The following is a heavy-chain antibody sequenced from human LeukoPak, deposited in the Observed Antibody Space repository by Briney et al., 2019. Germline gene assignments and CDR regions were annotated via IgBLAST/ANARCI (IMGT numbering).Heavy chain of an antibody. CDR2: IYHSGST. CDR3: ARDDIVVVPAAPNYYDMDV. V-gene: IGHV4-30-2*01. D-gene: IGHD2-2*01. J-gene: IGHJ6*03. Sequence: SETPSLTCTVSGGSISSGGYYRSWIRQPPGKGLEWIGYIYHSGSTYYTPPLKSRVTISVDRSKNQFSLKLSSVTAADTAVYYCARDDIVVVPAAPNYYDMDVWGKGTTVTVS. CDR1: GGSISSGGYY.